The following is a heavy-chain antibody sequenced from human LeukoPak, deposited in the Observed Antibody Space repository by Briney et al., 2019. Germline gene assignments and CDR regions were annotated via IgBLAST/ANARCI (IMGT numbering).Heavy chain of an antibody. CDR2: ISYDGSNK. D-gene: IGHD3-22*01. V-gene: IGHV3-30*18. CDR3: AKDDLTYYYGSSGRAPRFGY. Sequence: TGGSLRLSCAASGFPFSSFGMHWVRQAPGKGLEWVALISYDGSNKYYGDSVKGRFTISRDNSKNTLYLQMNSLRAEDTAVYYCAKDDLTYYYGSSGRAPRFGYWGQGTRVTVSS. CDR1: GFPFSSFG. J-gene: IGHJ4*02.